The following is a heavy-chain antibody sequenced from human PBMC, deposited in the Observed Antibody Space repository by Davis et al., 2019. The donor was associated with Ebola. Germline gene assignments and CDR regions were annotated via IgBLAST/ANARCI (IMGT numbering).Heavy chain of an antibody. D-gene: IGHD3-3*01. J-gene: IGHJ6*02. CDR1: GFTFSGSA. CDR3: ARDGTYDFWSGTYYYYGMDV. Sequence: GESLKISCAASGFTFSGSAMHWVRQAPGKGLEWVSVIYSGGSTYYADSVKGRFTISRDNSKNTLYLQMNSLRAEDTAVYYCARDGTYDFWSGTYYYYGMDVWGQGTTVTVSS. V-gene: IGHV3-53*01. CDR2: IYSGGST.